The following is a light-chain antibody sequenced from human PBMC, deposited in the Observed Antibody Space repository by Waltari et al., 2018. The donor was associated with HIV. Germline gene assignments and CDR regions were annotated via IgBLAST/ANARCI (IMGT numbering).Light chain of an antibody. V-gene: IGKV3-20*01. CDR1: QSVSSSY. CDR3: QQYASSPLT. Sequence: EIVLTQSPGTLSLSPGERATLSCRDSQSVSSSYLAWYQQKPGQAPRLLIYGASSRATGIPDRFSGSGSGTDFTLTISRLEPGDFAVYYCQQYASSPLTFGQGTKVEIK. J-gene: IGKJ1*01. CDR2: GAS.